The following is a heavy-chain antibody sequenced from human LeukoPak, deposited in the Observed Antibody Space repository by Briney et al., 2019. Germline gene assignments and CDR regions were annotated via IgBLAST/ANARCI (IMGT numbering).Heavy chain of an antibody. J-gene: IGHJ4*02. CDR3: ARGRWELRFDY. Sequence: SGTLSLTCAVYGGSFSGYYWSWIRQPPGKGLEWIGEINHSGSTNYNPSLKSRVTISVDSSKNQFSLKLTSVTAADTAVYYCARGRWELRFDYWGQGTLVTVSS. D-gene: IGHD1-26*01. CDR2: INHSGST. V-gene: IGHV4-34*01. CDR1: GGSFSGYY.